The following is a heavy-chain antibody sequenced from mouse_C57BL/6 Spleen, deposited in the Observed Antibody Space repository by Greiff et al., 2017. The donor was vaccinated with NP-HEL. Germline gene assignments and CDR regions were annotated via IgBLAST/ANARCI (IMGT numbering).Heavy chain of an antibody. CDR1: GYAFSSSW. Sequence: QVQLKESGPELVKPGASVKISCKASGYAFSSSWMNWVKQRHGKGLEWIGRIYPGDGGTNYNGKFKGKATLTADKSSSTAYMQLSSLTSEDSAVYVCARRIYYYGSSYRNAMDYWGQGTSVTVSS. V-gene: IGHV1-82*01. CDR2: IYPGDGGT. J-gene: IGHJ4*01. D-gene: IGHD1-1*01. CDR3: ARRIYYYGSSYRNAMDY.